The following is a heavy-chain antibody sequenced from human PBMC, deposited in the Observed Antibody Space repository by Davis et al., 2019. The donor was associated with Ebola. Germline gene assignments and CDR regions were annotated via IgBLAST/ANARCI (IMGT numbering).Heavy chain of an antibody. CDR1: GFTFNKYE. CDR2: ISAGSRFI. J-gene: IGHJ3*02. D-gene: IGHD4-23*01. Sequence: GGSLRLSCAASGFTFNKYEMNWVRQAPGKGLEWVSLISAGSRFIYYADSVKGRFSISRDDAKKSLFLQMTSLRVEDTAVYYCARQDGANSDAFDMWGQGTLVTVSS. V-gene: IGHV3-21*01. CDR3: ARQDGANSDAFDM.